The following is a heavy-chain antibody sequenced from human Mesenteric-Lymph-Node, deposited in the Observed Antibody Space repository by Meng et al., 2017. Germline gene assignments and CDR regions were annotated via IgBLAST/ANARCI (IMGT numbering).Heavy chain of an antibody. Sequence: GESLKIPCAASGFTFTSYAMSWVRQAPGKGLEWVSGINSGGSATYYADSVKGRFNISRDNSKNTLYMQMNSLRVEDTAVYYCANGYSPDYWGQGTLVTVSS. D-gene: IGHD5-12*01. CDR1: GFTFTSYA. CDR2: INSGGSAT. V-gene: IGHV3-23*01. CDR3: ANGYSPDY. J-gene: IGHJ4*02.